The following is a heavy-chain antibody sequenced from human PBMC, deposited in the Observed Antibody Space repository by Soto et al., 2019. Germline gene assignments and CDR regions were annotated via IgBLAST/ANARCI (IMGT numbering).Heavy chain of an antibody. CDR2: IIPIFGTA. Sequence: QVQLVQSGAEVKKPGSSVKVSCKASGGTFSSYAISWVRQAPGQGLEWMGGIIPIFGTANYAQKFQGRVPITADESTGTAYMELSSLRCEDTAVYYGARDITCSYFSAAFEIWGQGTMVTVSS. CDR3: ARDITCSYFSAAFEI. D-gene: IGHD3-10*01. CDR1: GGTFSSYA. V-gene: IGHV1-69*01. J-gene: IGHJ3*02.